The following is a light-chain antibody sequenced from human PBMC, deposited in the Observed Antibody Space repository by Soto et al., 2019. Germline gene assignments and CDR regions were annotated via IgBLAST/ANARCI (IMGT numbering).Light chain of an antibody. CDR3: MQAVQSFHT. V-gene: IGKV2-24*01. CDR1: QSLVHTDGNTY. CDR2: KVS. Sequence: DIVLTQTPISSPFTLGQPASISCKSSQSLVHTDGNTYLSWLRRRPGQPPRVLIYKVSNRVSGVPDRFSGSGAGTDFTLKISSVEAEDVGVYYCMQAVQSFHTFGQGTNLEIK. J-gene: IGKJ2*01.